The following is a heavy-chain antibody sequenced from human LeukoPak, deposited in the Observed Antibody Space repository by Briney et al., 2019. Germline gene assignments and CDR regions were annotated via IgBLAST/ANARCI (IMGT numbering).Heavy chain of an antibody. D-gene: IGHD3-22*01. CDR3: ARDAPYYYDSSGYYSPRPLDY. Sequence: GRSLRLSCAASGFTFSIYGMHWVRQAPGKGREWVAVIWYDGSNKYYADSVKGRFNISRDNSKNTLYMQMNSLRAEDTAVYYCARDAPYYYDSSGYYSPRPLDYWGQGTLVTVSS. CDR2: IWYDGSNK. J-gene: IGHJ4*02. CDR1: GFTFSIYG. V-gene: IGHV3-33*01.